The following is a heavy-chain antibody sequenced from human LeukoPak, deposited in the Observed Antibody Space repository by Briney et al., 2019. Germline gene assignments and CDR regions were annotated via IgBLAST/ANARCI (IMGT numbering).Heavy chain of an antibody. CDR1: GGSISSYY. CDR2: IYSSGST. J-gene: IGHJ4*02. D-gene: IGHD4-17*01. V-gene: IGHV4-4*07. CDR3: ARINYGDFNFDY. Sequence: SETLSLACTVSGGSISSYYWSWIRQPAGKGLEWIGRIYSSGSTNYNPSLKSRVTMSVDTSKNQFSLNLNSVTAADTAVYFCARINYGDFNFDYWGQGTLVTVSS.